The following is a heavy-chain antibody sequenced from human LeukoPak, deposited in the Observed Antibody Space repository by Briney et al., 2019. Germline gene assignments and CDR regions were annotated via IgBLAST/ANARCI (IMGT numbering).Heavy chain of an antibody. Sequence: GGFLRLSCAASGFTFSSYAMHWVRQAPGKGLEWVAVISYDGSNKYYADSVKGRFTISRDNSKNTLYLQMNSLRAEDTAVYYCARDRGSDSGSYPNWFDPWGQGTLVTVSS. V-gene: IGHV3-30-3*01. D-gene: IGHD1-26*01. CDR2: ISYDGSNK. CDR1: GFTFSSYA. CDR3: ARDRGSDSGSYPNWFDP. J-gene: IGHJ5*02.